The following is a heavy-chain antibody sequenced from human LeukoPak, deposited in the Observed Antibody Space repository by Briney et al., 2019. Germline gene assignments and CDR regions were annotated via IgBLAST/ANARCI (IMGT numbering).Heavy chain of an antibody. CDR2: IYTSGST. CDR1: GGSISSYY. J-gene: IGHJ4*02. CDR3: ASGDEVSESIDY. V-gene: IGHV4-4*07. Sequence: SETLSLTCTVSGGSISSYYWSWIRQPAGKGLEWIGRIYTSGSTNYNPSLKSRVTMSVDTSKNQFSLKLSSVTAADTAVYYCASGDEVSESIDYWGQGTLVTVSS. D-gene: IGHD3-10*01.